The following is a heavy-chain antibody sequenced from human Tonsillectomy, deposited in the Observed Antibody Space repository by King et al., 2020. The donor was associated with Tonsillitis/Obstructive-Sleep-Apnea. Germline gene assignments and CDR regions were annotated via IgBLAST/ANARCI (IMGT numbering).Heavy chain of an antibody. V-gene: IGHV3-15*01. Sequence: VQLVESGGGLVKPGESLRLSCAASGFTFSVTWMNWVRQAPGKGLEWVGRLKSETDGGTADYAAPVKGRFIISRDDSKKTLYLQMNSLKTEDTAVYYCTADTYDSTRQAFNYWGQGTPVTVSS. J-gene: IGHJ4*02. CDR1: GFTFSVTW. D-gene: IGHD3-22*01. CDR2: LKSETDGGTA. CDR3: TADTYDSTRQAFNY.